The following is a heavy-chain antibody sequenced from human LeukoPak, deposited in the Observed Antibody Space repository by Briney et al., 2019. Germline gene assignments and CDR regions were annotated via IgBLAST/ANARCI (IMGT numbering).Heavy chain of an antibody. CDR2: INHSGST. D-gene: IGHD3-22*01. V-gene: IGHV4-34*01. CDR3: ARDSLYDSSAFDI. CDR1: GGSFSGYY. J-gene: IGHJ3*02. Sequence: SETLSLTCAVYGGSFSGYYWSWIRQPPGKGLEWIGEINHSGSTNYNPSLKSRVTISVDTSKNQFSLKLSSVTAADTAVYYCARDSLYDSSAFDIWGQGTMVTVSS.